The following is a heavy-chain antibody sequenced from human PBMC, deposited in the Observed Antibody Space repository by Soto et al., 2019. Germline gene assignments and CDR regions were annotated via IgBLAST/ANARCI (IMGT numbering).Heavy chain of an antibody. Sequence: PGGSLRLSCAVSGFTVSYNYMNWVRQAPGKGLEWVSVIYRGGDTFYADSVKGRFTISRDNSKNTLYLQMNSLSAEDTAVYYCASGMYGSGSYYIGDAFDMWGQGTMVTVSS. J-gene: IGHJ3*02. CDR1: GFTVSYNY. CDR3: ASGMYGSGSYYIGDAFDM. D-gene: IGHD3-10*01. V-gene: IGHV3-53*01. CDR2: IYRGGDT.